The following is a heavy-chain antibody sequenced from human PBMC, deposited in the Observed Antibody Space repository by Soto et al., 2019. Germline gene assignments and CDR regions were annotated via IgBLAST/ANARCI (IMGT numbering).Heavy chain of an antibody. D-gene: IGHD6-19*01. CDR3: ARDDIPGITVATYGLDV. Sequence: QVQLVESGGGVVQPGRSLRRSCAASGFIFSNFGMHWVRQAPGKVLEWVAVIWYDGSNEYYADSVKGRFTISKDNSKNMLYLQMNSLRAEDTAVYYCARDDIPGITVATYGLDVWGQGTTVTVSS. J-gene: IGHJ6*02. CDR1: GFIFSNFG. V-gene: IGHV3-33*01. CDR2: IWYDGSNE.